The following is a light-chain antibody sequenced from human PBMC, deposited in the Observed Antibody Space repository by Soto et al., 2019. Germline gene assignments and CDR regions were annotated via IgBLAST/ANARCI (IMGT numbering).Light chain of an antibody. CDR1: QSIATSQ. V-gene: IGKV3-20*01. CDR2: GAS. Sequence: EMVLTQSPGTLSLSPGERATLFCRASQSIATSQLAWYQQKPGQAPRLLIGASTRATGIPDRFSDSGSGTDFTLTISRLEPEDFAVYYCQQFAASPRTFGQGTKVDIK. J-gene: IGKJ1*01. CDR3: QQFAASPRT.